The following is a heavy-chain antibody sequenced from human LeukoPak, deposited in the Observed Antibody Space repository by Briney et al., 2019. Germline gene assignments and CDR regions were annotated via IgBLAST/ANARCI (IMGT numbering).Heavy chain of an antibody. CDR2: ISSSSGKT. J-gene: IGHJ5*02. V-gene: IGHV1-18*01. CDR1: GYTFISYG. Sequence: GASVKVSCKASGYTFISYGISWLRQAPGQGLEWMGWISSSSGKTNSAQKFQGRVTMTTDTSTSTAYMELRSLRFDDTALYYCARDHSGSSGWFDPWGQGTLVTVSS. CDR3: ARDHSGSSGWFDP. D-gene: IGHD6-6*01.